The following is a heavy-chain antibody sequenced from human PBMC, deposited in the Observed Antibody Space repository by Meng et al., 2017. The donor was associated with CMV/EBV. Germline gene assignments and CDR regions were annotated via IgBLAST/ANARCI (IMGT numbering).Heavy chain of an antibody. V-gene: IGHV3-30*09. CDR2: IAFDGSNK. CDR3: ARDDPIDS. J-gene: IGHJ4*02. Sequence: GESLKISCAASGFTFSGYAMHWVRRAPGKGLEWVAFIAFDGSNKYYADSVKGRFAVSRDNPKNTLYLLLNSLRREDTAMYYCARDDPIDSWGQGTLVTVSS. CDR1: GFTFSGYA.